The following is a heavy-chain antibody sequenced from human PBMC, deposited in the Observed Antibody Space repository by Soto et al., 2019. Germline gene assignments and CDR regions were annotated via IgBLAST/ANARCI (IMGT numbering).Heavy chain of an antibody. CDR2: IYYSGIT. J-gene: IGHJ3*02. CDR3: ARRAYYDSSGVQDAFDI. CDR1: GYSISSSNW. D-gene: IGHD3-22*01. Sequence: SETLSLTCAVSGYSISSSNWWGWIRQPPGKGLEWIGYIYYSGITYYNPSLKSRVTMSVDTSKNQFSLKLSSVTSVDTAVYYCARRAYYDSSGVQDAFDIWGQGTMVTVPS. V-gene: IGHV4-28*01.